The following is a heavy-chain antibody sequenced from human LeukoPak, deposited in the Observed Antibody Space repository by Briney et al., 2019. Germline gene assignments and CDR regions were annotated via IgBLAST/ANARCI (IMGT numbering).Heavy chain of an antibody. CDR3: AKDRRSGSYSTLDY. J-gene: IGHJ4*02. Sequence: GGSLRLSCAASGFTFSSYAMRWVRQAPGKGLEWVSAISGSGGSTYYADSVKGRFTISRDNSKNTLYLQMNSLRAEDTAVYYCAKDRRSGSYSTLDYWGQGTLVTVSS. D-gene: IGHD1-26*01. V-gene: IGHV3-23*01. CDR2: ISGSGGST. CDR1: GFTFSSYA.